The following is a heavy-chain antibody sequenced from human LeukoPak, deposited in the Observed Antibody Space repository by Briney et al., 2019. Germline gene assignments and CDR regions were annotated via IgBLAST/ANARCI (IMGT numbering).Heavy chain of an antibody. D-gene: IGHD3-10*01. CDR2: IYYTGST. V-gene: IGHV4-59*08. CDR3: ARRRVRGVISRSLYYFDY. CDR1: GGSISSNY. J-gene: IGHJ4*02. Sequence: ASETLSLTCTVSGGSISSNYWSWIRQPPGKGLEWIGYIYYTGSTNYNPSLKSRVTISLDTSKNQFSLKLSSVTAADTAVYYCARRRVRGVISRSLYYFDYWGQGTLATVSS.